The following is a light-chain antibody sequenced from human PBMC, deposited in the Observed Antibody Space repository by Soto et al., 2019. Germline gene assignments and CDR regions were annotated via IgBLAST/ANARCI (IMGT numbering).Light chain of an antibody. CDR3: QQYGSSPRT. Sequence: EIVLTQSPGTLSLSPGESATLSCRASQSVSSSYLAWYQQKPGQAPRLLIYGASNRATGIPDRFSGSGSGTEFTLTISRLEPEDFAIYYCQQYGSSPRTFGKGTKVEIK. J-gene: IGKJ1*01. V-gene: IGKV3-20*01. CDR1: QSVSSSY. CDR2: GAS.